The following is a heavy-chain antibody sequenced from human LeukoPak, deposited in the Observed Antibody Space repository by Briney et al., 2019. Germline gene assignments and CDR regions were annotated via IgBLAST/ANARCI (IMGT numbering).Heavy chain of an antibody. V-gene: IGHV1-2*02. Sequence: ASVKVSCKASGYTFTGYYMHWVRQAPGQGLEWMGWINPNSGGATYAKKFQGRVTMTRDTSTSTAYMELSRLRSDDTAVYYWARGRRVYYARSGYSWWSFDYWGQGTLVTVSS. J-gene: IGHJ4*02. CDR2: INPNSGGA. CDR1: GYTFTGYY. D-gene: IGHD3-22*01. CDR3: ARGRRVYYARSGYSWWSFDY.